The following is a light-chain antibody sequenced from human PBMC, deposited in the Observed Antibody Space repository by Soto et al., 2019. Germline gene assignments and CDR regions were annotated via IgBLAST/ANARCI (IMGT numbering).Light chain of an antibody. CDR1: QSVSSN. CDR2: AVS. Sequence: EIMMTQSPGTLSASPGERATLSCRASQSVSSNLAWYQQKPGQAPRLLIYAVSTRATGIPARFSGSGSGTEFTLTISSLQSEDFAVYYCQQYNKWPLTVGQGTKVDI. V-gene: IGKV3-15*01. CDR3: QQYNKWPLT. J-gene: IGKJ1*01.